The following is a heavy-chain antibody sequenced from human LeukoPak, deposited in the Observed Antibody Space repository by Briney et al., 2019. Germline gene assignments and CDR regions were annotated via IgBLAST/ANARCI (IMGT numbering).Heavy chain of an antibody. CDR1: GYTFTSYD. CDR2: MNPNSGNT. D-gene: IGHD1-7*01. J-gene: IGHJ6*02. CDR3: ARVYWNYQVYYYYYGMDV. Sequence: ASVKVSCKASGYTFTSYDINWVRQATGQGLEWMGWMNPNSGNTGYAQKFQGRVTMTRNTSISTAYMELSSLRSEDTAVYYCARVYWNYQVYYYYYGMDVWGQGTTVTVSS. V-gene: IGHV1-8*01.